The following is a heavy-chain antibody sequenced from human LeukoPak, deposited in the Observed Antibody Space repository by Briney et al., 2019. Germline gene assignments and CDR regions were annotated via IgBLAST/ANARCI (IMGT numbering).Heavy chain of an antibody. CDR3: AKDERNWNYNLASQTYD. J-gene: IGHJ4*02. V-gene: IGHV3-23*01. D-gene: IGHD1-7*01. CDR1: GFIFSSYA. Sequence: PGGSLRLSCAASGFIFSSYAMSWVRQAPGKGLEWVSAISGSGVSTYYADSVKGRFTVSRDNSKNTLYLQMSSLRAEDTAVYYCAKDERNWNYNLASQTYDWGQGTLVTVSS. CDR2: ISGSGVST.